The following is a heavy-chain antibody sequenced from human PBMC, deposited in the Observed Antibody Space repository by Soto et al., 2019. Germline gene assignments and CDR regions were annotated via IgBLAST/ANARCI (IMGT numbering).Heavy chain of an antibody. CDR3: ARHGLDTQRYCSSTSCLNWFDP. J-gene: IGHJ5*02. CDR2: IYYSGST. Sequence: QLQLQESGPGLVKPSETLSLTCTVSGGSISSSSYYWGWIRQPPGKGLEWIGSIYYSGSTYYNPSLKSRVTISVDTSKNQFSLKLSSVTAADTAVYYCARHGLDTQRYCSSTSCLNWFDPWGQGTLVTVSS. CDR1: GGSISSSSYY. D-gene: IGHD2-2*01. V-gene: IGHV4-39*01.